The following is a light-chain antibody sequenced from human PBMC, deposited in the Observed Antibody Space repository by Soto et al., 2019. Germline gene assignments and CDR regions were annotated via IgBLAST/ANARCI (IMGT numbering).Light chain of an antibody. CDR3: QQYNIWPPPV. Sequence: EIVMTQSPATLSVSPGERATLSCRASQSVSSNLAWYQQKPGQAPRLLIYGASTRATGIPARFSGSGSGTEFTLTISSLQSEDFAVYYCQQYNIWPPPVFGQGTRLEIK. J-gene: IGKJ5*01. V-gene: IGKV3-15*01. CDR2: GAS. CDR1: QSVSSN.